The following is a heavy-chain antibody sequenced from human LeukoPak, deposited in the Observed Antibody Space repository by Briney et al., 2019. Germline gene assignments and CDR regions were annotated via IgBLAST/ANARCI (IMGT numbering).Heavy chain of an antibody. Sequence: GGSLRLSCAASGFTFSSYGMHWVRQAPGKGLEWVAFIRYDGSNKYYADSVKGRFTISRDNSKNMLYLQMNSLRAEDTAVYYCAKDYYGSGSYFIYWGQGTLVTVSS. J-gene: IGHJ4*02. CDR3: AKDYYGSGSYFIY. D-gene: IGHD3-10*01. CDR2: IRYDGSNK. CDR1: GFTFSSYG. V-gene: IGHV3-30*02.